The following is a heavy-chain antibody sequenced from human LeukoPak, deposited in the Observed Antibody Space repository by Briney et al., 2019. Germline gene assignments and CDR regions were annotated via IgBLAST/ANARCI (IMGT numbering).Heavy chain of an antibody. CDR3: ARGPERLVRDGPDY. V-gene: IGHV3-7*01. CDR1: GFTFRSYW. D-gene: IGHD6-13*01. CDR2: IKQDAGEE. J-gene: IGHJ4*02. Sequence: GGSLRLSCAASGFTFRSYWMSWVRQAPGKGLEWVAIIKQDAGEEYYVVSVKGRFSISRDNAKSSVYLQMNSLRAEDTAVYYCARGPERLVRDGPDYWGLGTLVTVSS.